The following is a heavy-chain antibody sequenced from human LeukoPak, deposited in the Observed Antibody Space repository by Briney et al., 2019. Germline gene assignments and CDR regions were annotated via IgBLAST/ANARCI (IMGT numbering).Heavy chain of an antibody. CDR3: ARARTYYYDREGIDY. CDR2: INPNSGGT. J-gene: IGHJ4*02. Sequence: GASVKVSCKASGYTFTVYYIHWVRQAPGQGLEWMGRINPNSGGTNYAQKFQGRVTMTRDTSISTAYMELSRLRSDDTAVYYCARARTYYYDREGIDYWGQGTLVTVSS. V-gene: IGHV1-2*06. D-gene: IGHD3-22*01. CDR1: GYTFTVYY.